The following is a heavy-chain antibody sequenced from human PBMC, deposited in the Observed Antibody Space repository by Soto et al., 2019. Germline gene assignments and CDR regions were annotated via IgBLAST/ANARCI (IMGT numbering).Heavy chain of an antibody. CDR3: AKDLVVKAAMVSYFDY. CDR1: GFTFSNYA. D-gene: IGHD5-18*01. CDR2: ISSSGDNT. J-gene: IGHJ4*02. V-gene: IGHV3-23*01. Sequence: PVGSLRLSCAASGFTFSNYAMSWVRQAPGKGLEWVSTISSSGDNTYYADSVKGRLTISRDNSKNTLYLQMYSLRAEDTAVYYCAKDLVVKAAMVSYFDYWGQGTLVTVSS.